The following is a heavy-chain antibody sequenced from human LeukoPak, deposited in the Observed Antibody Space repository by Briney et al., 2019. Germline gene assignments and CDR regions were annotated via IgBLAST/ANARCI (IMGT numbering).Heavy chain of an antibody. V-gene: IGHV1-18*01. CDR2: ISTYNGNT. CDR3: ARDLANWGSGRMDV. D-gene: IGHD7-27*01. CDR1: GYTFTSHG. Sequence: ASVKVSFKASGYTFTSHGISWVRQAPGQGLEWMGWISTYNGNTNYAQKLQGRVSKTTDTSTSTACMDLRSLRSDDTAVYYCARDLANWGSGRMDVWGKGTTVTISS. J-gene: IGHJ6*03.